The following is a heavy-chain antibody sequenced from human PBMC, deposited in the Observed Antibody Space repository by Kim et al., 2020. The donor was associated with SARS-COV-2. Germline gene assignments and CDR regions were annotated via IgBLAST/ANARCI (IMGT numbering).Heavy chain of an antibody. CDR3: ARVGGLWLYDILTGYFDY. V-gene: IGHV3-7*03. Sequence: GGSLRLSCAASGFTFSSYWMSWVRQAPGKGLEWVANIKQDGSEKYYVDSVKGRFTISRDNAKNSLYLQMNSLRAEDTAVYYCARVGGLWLYDILTGYFDYWGQGTLVTVSS. CDR1: GFTFSSYW. J-gene: IGHJ4*02. D-gene: IGHD3-9*01. CDR2: IKQDGSEK.